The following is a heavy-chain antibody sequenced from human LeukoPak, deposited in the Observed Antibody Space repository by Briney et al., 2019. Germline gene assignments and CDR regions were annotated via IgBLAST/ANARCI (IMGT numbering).Heavy chain of an antibody. D-gene: IGHD1-1*01. Sequence: PSQTLSLTCTVSGGSISSGGYYWSWIRQHPGKGLEWIGYIYYSGSTYYNPPLKSRVTISVDTSKNQFSLKLSSVTAADTAVYYCARGFPNAPLDYWGQGTLVTVSS. V-gene: IGHV4-31*03. CDR2: IYYSGST. CDR3: ARGFPNAPLDY. CDR1: GGSISSGGYY. J-gene: IGHJ4*02.